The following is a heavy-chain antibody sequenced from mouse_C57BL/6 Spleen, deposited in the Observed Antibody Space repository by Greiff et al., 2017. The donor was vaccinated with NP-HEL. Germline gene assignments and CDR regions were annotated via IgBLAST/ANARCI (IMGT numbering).Heavy chain of an antibody. CDR1: GFTFSSYA. Sequence: EVKLVESGEGLVKPGGSLKLSCAASGFTFSSYAMSWVRQTPEKRLEWVAYISSGGDYIYYADTVKGRFTISRDNARNTLYLQMSSLKSEDTAMYYCTRGDYGDWYFDVWGTGTTVTVSS. CDR3: TRGDYGDWYFDV. D-gene: IGHD2-4*01. V-gene: IGHV5-9-1*02. J-gene: IGHJ1*03. CDR2: ISSGGDYI.